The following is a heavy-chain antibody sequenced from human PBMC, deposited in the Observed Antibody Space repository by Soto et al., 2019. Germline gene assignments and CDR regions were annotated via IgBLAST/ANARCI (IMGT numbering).Heavy chain of an antibody. D-gene: IGHD1-26*01. CDR2: ISYDGSHK. CDR3: AKDRGGSYYSLEYFQH. Sequence: PGGSLRLSCTASGSNFSRYGLHWVRQAPGRGLEWVAVISYDGSHKLSADSVKGRFTISRDNSKNTLFLQMNTLRSEDTAVYYCAKDRGGSYYSLEYFQHWGQGTLVTVSS. CDR1: GSNFSRYG. J-gene: IGHJ1*01. V-gene: IGHV3-30*18.